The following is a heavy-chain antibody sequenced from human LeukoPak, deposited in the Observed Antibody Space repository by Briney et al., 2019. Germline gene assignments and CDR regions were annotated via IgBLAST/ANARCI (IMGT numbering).Heavy chain of an antibody. V-gene: IGHV3-11*01. Sequence: GGSLRLSCAASGFTFSVEYMSWIRQAPGKGLEWVSYISSSGSSIFYVDSVKGRFTLSRDNAKNSLFLQMNSLRAEDMAVYYCARARGAGPGAHFDYWGQGTLVTVSS. CDR3: ARARGAGPGAHFDY. CDR1: GFTFSVEY. D-gene: IGHD3-10*01. J-gene: IGHJ4*02. CDR2: ISSSGSSI.